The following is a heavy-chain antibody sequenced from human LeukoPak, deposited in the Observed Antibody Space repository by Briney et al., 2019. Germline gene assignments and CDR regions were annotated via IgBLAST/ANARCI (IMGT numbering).Heavy chain of an antibody. D-gene: IGHD2-2*01. V-gene: IGHV3-33*01. CDR2: IWYDGKKE. CDR3: ARALGSTDDW. J-gene: IGHJ4*02. CDR1: GFTFRNYG. Sequence: GGSLRLSCAASGFTFRNYGMHWVRQAPGKGLEWVAVIWYDGKKEHYADSVKGRFTISRDNSKNTLDLQMNSLRAEDTAVYYCARALGSTDDWRGQGTLVTVSS.